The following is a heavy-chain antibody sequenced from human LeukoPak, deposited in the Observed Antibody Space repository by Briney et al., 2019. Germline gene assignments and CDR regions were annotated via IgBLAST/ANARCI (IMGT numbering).Heavy chain of an antibody. V-gene: IGHV4-59*01. CDR3: ARDIDSSSSFDY. Sequence: PSETLSLTCTVSGGSISSYYWSWIRQPPGKGLEWIGYIYYSGSTNYNPSLQGRVTISVDTSKNQFSLKLSSVTAADTAVYYCARDIDSSSSFDYWGQGTLVTVSS. J-gene: IGHJ4*02. D-gene: IGHD6-6*01. CDR2: IYYSGST. CDR1: GGSISSYY.